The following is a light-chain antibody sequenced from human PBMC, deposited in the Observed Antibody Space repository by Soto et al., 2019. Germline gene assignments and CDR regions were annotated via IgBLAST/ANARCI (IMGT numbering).Light chain of an antibody. Sequence: QPVLTQPPSVSGAPGQGVTISCTGSSSNIGAAYGVHWYQQLPGTAPKLLIYGNSNRPSGVPDRFSGSKSGTSASLAITGLQAEDEADYYCQSYDSSLSGSVVFGGGTKLTVL. CDR1: SSNIGAAYG. CDR2: GNS. V-gene: IGLV1-40*01. CDR3: QSYDSSLSGSVV. J-gene: IGLJ2*01.